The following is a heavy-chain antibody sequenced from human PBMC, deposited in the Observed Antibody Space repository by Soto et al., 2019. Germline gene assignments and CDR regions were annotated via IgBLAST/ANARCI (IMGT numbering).Heavy chain of an antibody. J-gene: IGHJ4*02. CDR1: GGSISSGGYY. Sequence: KPSETLSLTCTVSGGSISSGGYYWSWIRQPPGKGLEWIGYIYYSGSTYYNPSLKSRVTISVDTSKNQFSLKLSSVTAADTAVYYCARVLGNDFWSGYPDDYWGKGTLVTVSS. CDR3: ARVLGNDFWSGYPDDY. V-gene: IGHV4-30-4*01. D-gene: IGHD3-3*01. CDR2: IYYSGST.